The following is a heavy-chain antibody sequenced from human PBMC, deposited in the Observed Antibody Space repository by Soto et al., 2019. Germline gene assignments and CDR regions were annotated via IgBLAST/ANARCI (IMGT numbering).Heavy chain of an antibody. CDR3: ALNTVTTYKPAY. D-gene: IGHD4-17*01. CDR2: IDGSGGTT. V-gene: IGHV3-23*01. CDR1: GFIFSTYA. Sequence: EVQLLESGGGLVQPGESLRLSCAASGFIFSTYAMTWVRQAPGKGPEWVSTIDGSGGTTYYADSVQGRFTISRDNSKNTLYLQVNSLTSDDTAVYYSALNTVTTYKPAYWGQGTLVAVSS. J-gene: IGHJ4*02.